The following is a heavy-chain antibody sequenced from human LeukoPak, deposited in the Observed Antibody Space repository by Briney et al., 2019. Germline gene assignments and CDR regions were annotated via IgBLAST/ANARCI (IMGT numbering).Heavy chain of an antibody. D-gene: IGHD6-19*01. CDR3: PRQSYASGWDPFDY. V-gene: IGHV3-7*03. Sequence: GGSLRLSCAASGFSFSAYWMTWVRQAPGTGLEWVANINPAGSETYYVDPVKGRFSISRDNAKNLVYLQMNSLRADDTAVYYCPRQSYASGWDPFDYWGQGILVTVSS. CDR1: GFSFSAYW. J-gene: IGHJ4*02. CDR2: INPAGSET.